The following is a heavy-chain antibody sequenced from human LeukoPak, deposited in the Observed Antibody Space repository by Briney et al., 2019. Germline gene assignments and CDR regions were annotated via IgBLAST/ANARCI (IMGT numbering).Heavy chain of an antibody. CDR2: ISPGDSDT. V-gene: IGHV5-51*01. J-gene: IGHJ6*02. Sequence: GESLKISCQGSGYIFTAYWIAWVRQMPGKGLEWMGIISPGDSDTRYSPSFQGQVTISADKSISTAYLQWSSLKASDTAMYYCARRDSSGYDYGMDVWGQGTTVTVSS. CDR1: GYIFTAYW. D-gene: IGHD3-22*01. CDR3: ARRDSSGYDYGMDV.